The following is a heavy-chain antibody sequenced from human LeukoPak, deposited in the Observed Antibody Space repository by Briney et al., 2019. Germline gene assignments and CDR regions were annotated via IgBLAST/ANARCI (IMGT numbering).Heavy chain of an antibody. V-gene: IGHV4-30-4*01. CDR1: GGSISSGDYY. Sequence: PSETLSLTCTVSGGSISSGDYYWSWIRQPPGKGLEWNGYIYYSASTYYNPSLKSPLTISVDTSKNPFSTKLSSVTAADRAVYYCAREVGYSAVAGEGGYWFDPWGQGTLVTVSS. CDR2: IYYSAST. D-gene: IGHD6-19*01. CDR3: AREVGYSAVAGEGGYWFDP. J-gene: IGHJ5*02.